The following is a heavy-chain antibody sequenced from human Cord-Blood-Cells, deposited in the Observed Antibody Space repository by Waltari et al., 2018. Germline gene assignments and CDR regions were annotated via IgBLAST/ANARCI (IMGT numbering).Heavy chain of an antibody. CDR3: ASKSNWNMFDY. CDR2: INHSGST. V-gene: IGHV4-34*01. J-gene: IGHJ4*02. CDR1: GGSFSGYY. D-gene: IGHD1-20*01. Sequence: QVQLQQWGAGLLKPSETLSLTCAVYGGSFSGYYWSWIRQPPGKGLEWIGEINHSGSTNYNPSLKSRVTISVDTSKTQFSLKLSSVTAADTAVYYCASKSNWNMFDYWGQGTLVTVSS.